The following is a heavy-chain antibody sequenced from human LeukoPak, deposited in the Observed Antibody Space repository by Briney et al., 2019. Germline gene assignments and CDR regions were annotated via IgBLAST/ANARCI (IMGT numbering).Heavy chain of an antibody. J-gene: IGHJ4*02. Sequence: SETLSLTCDVSGVSINTCCYYWTWIRQPPGKGLEGIGYKYYSGSTRYNSSLRSRLTISLDSSKNQFSLRLTSVTAADTAVYYCARGRSYGFDFDSWGPGTLVIVSS. D-gene: IGHD5-18*01. CDR2: KYYSGST. CDR1: GVSINTCCYY. CDR3: ARGRSYGFDFDS. V-gene: IGHV4-61*01.